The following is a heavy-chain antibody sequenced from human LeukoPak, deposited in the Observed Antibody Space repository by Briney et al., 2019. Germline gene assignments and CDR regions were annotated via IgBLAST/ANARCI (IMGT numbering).Heavy chain of an antibody. CDR1: GFTVSSNY. V-gene: IGHV3-23*01. D-gene: IGHD2-21*02. Sequence: GGSLRLSCAASGFTVSSNYMSWVRQAPGKGLEWVSAISGSGGSTYYADSVKGRFTISRDNSKNTLYLQMNSLRAEDTAVYYCAKGRGGGDCYLDYWGQGTLVTVSS. J-gene: IGHJ4*02. CDR3: AKGRGGGDCYLDY. CDR2: ISGSGGST.